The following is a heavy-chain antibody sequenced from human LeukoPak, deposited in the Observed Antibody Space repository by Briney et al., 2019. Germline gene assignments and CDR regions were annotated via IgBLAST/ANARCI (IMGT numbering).Heavy chain of an antibody. CDR3: ARDGDSGSYIDY. D-gene: IGHD1-26*01. CDR2: INHSGST. V-gene: IGHV4-34*01. J-gene: IGHJ4*02. CDR1: GGSFSGYY. Sequence: PSETLSLTCAVYGGSFSGYYWSWIRQPPGKGLEWIGEINHSGSTNYNPSLKSRVTISVDTSKNQFSLKLSSVTAADTAVYYCARDGDSGSYIDYWGQGTLVTVSS.